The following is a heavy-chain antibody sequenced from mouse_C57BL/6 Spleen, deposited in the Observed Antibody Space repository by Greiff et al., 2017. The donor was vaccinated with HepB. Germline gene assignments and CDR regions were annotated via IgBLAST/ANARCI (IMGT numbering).Heavy chain of an antibody. Sequence: VQLQQSGAELVKPGASVKMSCKASGYTFTSYWITWVKQRPGQGLEWIGDIYPGSGSTNYNEKFKSKATRTVDTSSSTAYMQLSSLTSEDSAVYYCAGESVLLRRGYFDVWGTVTTVTVSS. CDR1: GYTFTSYW. J-gene: IGHJ1*03. D-gene: IGHD1-1*01. CDR2: IYPGSGST. CDR3: AGESVLLRRGYFDV. V-gene: IGHV1-55*01.